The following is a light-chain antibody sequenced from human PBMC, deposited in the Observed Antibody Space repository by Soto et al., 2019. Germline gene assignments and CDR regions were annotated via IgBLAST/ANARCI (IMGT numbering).Light chain of an antibody. Sequence: QSVLTQPRSVSGSPGQSVTISCIGTSSDVGGYNYVSWYQQHPGKAPKLMIYDVSKRPSGVPDRFSGSKSGNTASLTISGLQAEDEGDYYCCSYAGSYSYVFGTGTKLTVL. CDR3: CSYAGSYSYV. V-gene: IGLV2-11*01. CDR2: DVS. J-gene: IGLJ1*01. CDR1: SSDVGGYNY.